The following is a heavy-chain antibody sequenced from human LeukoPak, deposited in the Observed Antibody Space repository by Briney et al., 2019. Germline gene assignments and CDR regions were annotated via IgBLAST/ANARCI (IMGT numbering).Heavy chain of an antibody. Sequence: LPGGSLRLSCAASGFTFTNYPMNWVRQAPGKGLEWVSDISGSGGNTHYADSVKGRFTISRDNSKNTLYLQKDSLRAEDTAIYYCARERITTTAFDYWGQGTLVTVSS. CDR2: ISGSGGNT. CDR3: ARERITTTAFDY. J-gene: IGHJ4*02. CDR1: GFTFTNYP. D-gene: IGHD4-17*01. V-gene: IGHV3-23*01.